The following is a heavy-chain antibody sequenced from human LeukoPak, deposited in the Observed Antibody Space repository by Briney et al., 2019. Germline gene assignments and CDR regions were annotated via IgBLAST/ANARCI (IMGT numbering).Heavy chain of an antibody. Sequence: SETLSLTCTVSGGSISSGGYYWSWIRQHPGKGLEWIGYIYYSGSTYYNPSLKSRVTISVDTSRNQFSPKLSSVTAADTAVYYCARDHNCSGGSCYDNWFDPWGQGTLVTVSS. CDR3: ARDHNCSGGSCYDNWFDP. CDR2: IYYSGST. D-gene: IGHD2-15*01. CDR1: GGSISSGGYY. J-gene: IGHJ5*02. V-gene: IGHV4-31*03.